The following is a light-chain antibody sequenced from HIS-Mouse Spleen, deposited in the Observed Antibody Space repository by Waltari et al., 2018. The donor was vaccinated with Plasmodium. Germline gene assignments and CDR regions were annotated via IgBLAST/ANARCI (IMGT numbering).Light chain of an antibody. J-gene: IGLJ2*01. CDR1: SSNIGAGYD. V-gene: IGLV1-40*01. CDR3: QSYDSSLSGVV. Sequence: QSVLTQPPSVSGAPGQRVTISCTGSSSNIGAGYDVTWYQQLPGTAPKLPIYGNSNRPSGVPDRFSGSKSGTSASLAITGLQAEDEADYYCQSYDSSLSGVVFGGGTKLTVL. CDR2: GNS.